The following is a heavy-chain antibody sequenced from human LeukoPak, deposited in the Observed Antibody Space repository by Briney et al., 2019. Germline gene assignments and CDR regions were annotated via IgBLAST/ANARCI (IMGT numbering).Heavy chain of an antibody. J-gene: IGHJ4*02. CDR2: ISSSSSTI. CDR3: AREDPLYCSGGSCYFDELDY. V-gene: IGHV3-48*02. CDR1: GFTFSSYS. D-gene: IGHD2-15*01. Sequence: GGSLRPSCAASGFTFSSYSMNWVRQAPGKGLEWVSYISSSSSTIYYADSVKGRFTISRDNAKNSLYLQMNSLRDEDTAVYYCAREDPLYCSGGSCYFDELDYWGQGTLVTVSS.